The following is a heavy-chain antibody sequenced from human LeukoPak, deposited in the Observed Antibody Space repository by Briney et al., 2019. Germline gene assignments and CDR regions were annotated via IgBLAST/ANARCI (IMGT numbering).Heavy chain of an antibody. D-gene: IGHD2-2*01. CDR1: GGSISSGDYY. Sequence: SSETLSLTCTVSGGSISSGDYYWSWIRQPPGKGLEWIGYIYYSGSTYYNPSLKSRVTISVDTSNNQFSLQLSSVTAADTAVYHCARGRGYCSSTSCYALYYYYYMDVWGKGTTVTVSS. CDR3: ARGRGYCSSTSCYALYYYYYMDV. CDR2: IYYSGST. J-gene: IGHJ6*03. V-gene: IGHV4-30-4*01.